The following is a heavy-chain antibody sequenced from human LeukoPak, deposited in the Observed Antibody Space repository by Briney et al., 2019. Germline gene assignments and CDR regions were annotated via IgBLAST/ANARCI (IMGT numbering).Heavy chain of an antibody. J-gene: IGHJ6*02. V-gene: IGHV3-48*04. CDR2: ISSGSSTI. Sequence: PGGSLRLSCAASGFTFSSYSMNWVRQAPGKGLEWVSYISSGSSTIYYADSAKGRFTISRDSAKNSLYLQMNSLRAEDTAVYYCARLPVPFRYYGMDVWGQGTTVTVSS. D-gene: IGHD3-10*02. CDR3: ARLPVPFRYYGMDV. CDR1: GFTFSSYS.